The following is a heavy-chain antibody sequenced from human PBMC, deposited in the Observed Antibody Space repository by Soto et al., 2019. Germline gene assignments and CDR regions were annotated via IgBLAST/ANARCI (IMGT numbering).Heavy chain of an antibody. J-gene: IGHJ4*02. CDR2: ISDGGSNK. Sequence: VGSLRLSCGASGFTFSTYGMHWVRQAPGKGLEWVAVISDGGSNKYYADSVKGRFIISRDNSKNTLYLQMNSLGAEDTAVYYCAKDVSVAAADYYFDYWGQGTLVTVSS. V-gene: IGHV3-30*18. CDR1: GFTFSTYG. D-gene: IGHD6-13*01. CDR3: AKDVSVAAADYYFDY.